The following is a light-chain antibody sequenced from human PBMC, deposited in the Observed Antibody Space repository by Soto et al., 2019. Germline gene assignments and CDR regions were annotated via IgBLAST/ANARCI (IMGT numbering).Light chain of an antibody. V-gene: IGKV1-9*01. CDR3: QQLNSYPLT. CDR2: AAS. CDR1: QNINNY. J-gene: IGKJ4*01. Sequence: DIQMTQSPSSLSASVGDRVTITCQASQNINNYLNWYQQKPGRAPKLLIYAASTLQSGVPSRFSGSGSGTDFTLPISSLQPEDFATYYCQQLNSYPLTLGGGTKGDSK.